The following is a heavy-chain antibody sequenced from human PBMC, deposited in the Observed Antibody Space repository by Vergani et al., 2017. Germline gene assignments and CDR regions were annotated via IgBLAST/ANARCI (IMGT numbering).Heavy chain of an antibody. Sequence: EVQLLESGGGLVQPGGSLRLSCAASGFTFSSYAMSWVRQAPGKGLERVSAISGSGGSTYYADSVKGRFTISRDNAKNSLYLQMNSLRAEDTAVYYCARDDYGDYEGVTTPYYYGMDVWGQGTTVTVSS. J-gene: IGHJ6*02. CDR2: ISGSGGST. D-gene: IGHD4-17*01. CDR3: ARDDYGDYEGVTTPYYYGMDV. V-gene: IGHV3-23*01. CDR1: GFTFSSYA.